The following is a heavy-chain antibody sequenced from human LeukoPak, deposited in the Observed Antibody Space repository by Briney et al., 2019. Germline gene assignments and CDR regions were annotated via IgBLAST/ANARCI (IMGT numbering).Heavy chain of an antibody. V-gene: IGHV3-21*01. CDR2: ISSSSSYI. CDR1: GFTFSSYS. Sequence: GGSLRFSCAASGFTFSSYSMNWVRQAPGKGLEWVSSISSSSSYIYYADSVKGRFTISRDNAKNSLYLQMNSLRAEDTAVYYCARDLECRGTSRYETFDYWGQGTLVTVSS. D-gene: IGHD2-2*01. J-gene: IGHJ4*02. CDR3: ARDLECRGTSRYETFDY.